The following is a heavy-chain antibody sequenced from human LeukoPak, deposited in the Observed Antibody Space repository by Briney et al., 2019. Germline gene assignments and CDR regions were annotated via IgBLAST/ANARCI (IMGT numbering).Heavy chain of an antibody. V-gene: IGHV1-18*01. Sequence: AASVKVSCKASGYTFTSYGISWVRQAAGQGLEWMGWISAYNGNTNYAQKFQGRVTITRDTSASTAYMELSSLRSEDTAVYYCARGALTTVTFDPWGQGTLVTVSS. CDR1: GYTFTSYG. CDR2: ISAYNGNT. D-gene: IGHD4-11*01. CDR3: ARGALTTVTFDP. J-gene: IGHJ5*02.